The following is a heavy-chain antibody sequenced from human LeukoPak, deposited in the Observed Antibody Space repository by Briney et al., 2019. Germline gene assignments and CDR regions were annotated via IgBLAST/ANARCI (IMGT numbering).Heavy chain of an antibody. CDR3: ARESGSYAIDY. CDR1: GFTFSSYS. CDR2: ISSSSSYI. Sequence: PGGSLRLSCAASGFTFSSYSMNWVRQAPGKGPEWVSSISSSSSYIYYADSVKGRFTISRDNAKNSLYLQMHSLRAEDTAVYYCARESGSYAIDYWGQGTLVTVSS. J-gene: IGHJ4*02. V-gene: IGHV3-21*01. D-gene: IGHD2-8*01.